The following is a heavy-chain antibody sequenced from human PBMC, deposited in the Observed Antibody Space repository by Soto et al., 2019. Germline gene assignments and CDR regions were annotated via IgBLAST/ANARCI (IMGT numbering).Heavy chain of an antibody. CDR3: ARDRTVDYVDYYFDY. J-gene: IGHJ4*02. V-gene: IGHV4-4*07. CDR2: IYTNGST. CDR1: DDSIYTYY. D-gene: IGHD4-17*01. Sequence: PSETLSLTCTVSDDSIYTYYWSWIRQPAGKGLEWIGRIYTNGSTNSKPSLRSRLTMSVDRSKHQLSLKLSSVTAADTAVYYCARDRTVDYVDYYFDYWGRGTLVTVS.